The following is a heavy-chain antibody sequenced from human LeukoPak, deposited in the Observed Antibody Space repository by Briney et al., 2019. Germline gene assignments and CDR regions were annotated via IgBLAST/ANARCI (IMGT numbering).Heavy chain of an antibody. CDR2: ISYDGSNK. CDR1: GFTFSSYA. J-gene: IGHJ4*02. D-gene: IGHD1-14*01. CDR3: TTQAVDY. Sequence: GRSLRLSCAASGFTFSSYAMHWVRQAPGKGLEWVAVISYDGSNKYYADSVKGRFTISRDNSKNTLYLQMNSLKTEDTAVYYCTTQAVDYWGQGTLVTVSS. V-gene: IGHV3-30-3*01.